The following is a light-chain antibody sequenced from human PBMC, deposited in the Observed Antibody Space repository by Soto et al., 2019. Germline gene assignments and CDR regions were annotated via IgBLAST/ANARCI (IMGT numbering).Light chain of an antibody. CDR1: QDISNY. J-gene: IGKJ3*01. V-gene: IGKV1-33*01. CDR2: DAS. Sequence: DIQMNQSPSSLSASVGDRVTITCQASQDISNYLNWYQQKPGKAPKLLIYDASNLETGVPSRFIGSGSGTDFSFTISSLQPEDIATYYCQQYDNLPRTFGPGTKVDIK. CDR3: QQYDNLPRT.